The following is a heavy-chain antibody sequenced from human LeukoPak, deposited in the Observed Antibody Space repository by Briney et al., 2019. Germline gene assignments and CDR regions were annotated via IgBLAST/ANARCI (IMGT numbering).Heavy chain of an antibody. Sequence: SETLSLTCTVSGGSVSSGSYYWSWIRQPPGKGLEWIGYIYYSGSTNYNPSLKSRVTISVDTSKNQFSLKLSSVTAADTAVYYCAKSRRDGYAKFDPWGQGTLVTVSS. V-gene: IGHV4-61*01. CDR2: IYYSGST. CDR3: AKSRRDGYAKFDP. J-gene: IGHJ5*02. CDR1: GGSVSSGSYY. D-gene: IGHD5-24*01.